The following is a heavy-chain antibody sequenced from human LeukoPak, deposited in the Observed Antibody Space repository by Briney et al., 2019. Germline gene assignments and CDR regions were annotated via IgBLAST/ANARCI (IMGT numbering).Heavy chain of an antibody. Sequence: SETLSLTCTVSGYSISSGYYWGWIRQPPGKGLEWIGSIYHSGSTYYNPSLKSRVTISVDMSKNQFSLKLSSVTAADTAVYYCVREPPLIVGAGGFDYWGQGTLVTVSS. CDR2: IYHSGST. J-gene: IGHJ4*02. D-gene: IGHD1-26*01. CDR1: GYSISSGYY. V-gene: IGHV4-38-2*02. CDR3: VREPPLIVGAGGFDY.